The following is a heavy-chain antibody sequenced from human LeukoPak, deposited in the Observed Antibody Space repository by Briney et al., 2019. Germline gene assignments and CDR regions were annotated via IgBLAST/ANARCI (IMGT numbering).Heavy chain of an antibody. CDR2: IYYSGST. CDR3: ARDQDWNDVGGFDP. J-gene: IGHJ5*02. D-gene: IGHD1-1*01. V-gene: IGHV4-59*01. CDR1: GGSISSYY. Sequence: NASETLSLTCTVSGGSISSYYWSWIRQPPGKGLEWIGYIYYSGSTNYNPSLKSRVTISVDTSKNQFSLKLSSVTAAGTAVYYCARDQDWNDVGGFDPWGQGTLVTVSS.